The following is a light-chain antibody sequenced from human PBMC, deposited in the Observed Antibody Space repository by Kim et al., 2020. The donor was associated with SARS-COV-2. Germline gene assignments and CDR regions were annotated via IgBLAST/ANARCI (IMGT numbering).Light chain of an antibody. CDR3: QLWDGTNNQYV. J-gene: IGLJ1*01. CDR1: NIGTKS. V-gene: IGLV3-21*04. Sequence: SYELTQPPSVSVAPGQTARVTCGRQNIGTKSVHWYQQRPGQAPVLVIYFDRDRPSGIPERFSGSNSGNTATLTISRVEAGDEADYYCQLWDGTNNQYVYG. CDR2: FDR.